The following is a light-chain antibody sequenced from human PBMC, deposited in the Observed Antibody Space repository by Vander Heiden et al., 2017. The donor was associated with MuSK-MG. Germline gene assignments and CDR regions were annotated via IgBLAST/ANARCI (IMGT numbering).Light chain of an antibody. V-gene: IGKV4-1*01. CDR1: QSVLYGSNSKNY. Sequence: DIVMTQSPDSLAVSLGERATINCKSSQSVLYGSNSKNYLAWYQQKPGQPPKLLIYWASTRESGVPDRFSSSGSGTDFTLTISSLQAEDVAVYYCQQYFSSLRTFGQGTKVEIK. CDR2: WAS. CDR3: QQYFSSLRT. J-gene: IGKJ1*01.